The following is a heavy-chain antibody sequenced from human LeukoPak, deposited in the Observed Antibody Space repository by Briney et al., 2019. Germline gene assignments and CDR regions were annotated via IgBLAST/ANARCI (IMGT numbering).Heavy chain of an antibody. J-gene: IGHJ4*02. CDR1: GFTFSSYA. Sequence: GGSLRLSCAASGFTFSSYAMHWVRQAPGKGLEYVSAISSNGGSTYYANSVKGRFTISRDNSKNTLYLQMGSLRAKDMAVYYCARDLYSSGWYGIQDYWGQGTLVTVSS. CDR3: ARDLYSSGWYGIQDY. D-gene: IGHD6-19*01. V-gene: IGHV3-64*01. CDR2: ISSNGGST.